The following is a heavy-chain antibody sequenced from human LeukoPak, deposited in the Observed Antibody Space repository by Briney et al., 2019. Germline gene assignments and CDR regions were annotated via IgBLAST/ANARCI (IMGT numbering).Heavy chain of an antibody. V-gene: IGHV1-46*01. Sequence: GASVKVSCKASGYTFTSYHMHWVRQAPGQGLEWMGRVIPMVGITNYGQKFQGRVTLTADISTNTAYMELSGLTFDDTAIYYCARSVASPDAGRGNWFDPWGQGALVTVSS. J-gene: IGHJ5*02. CDR3: ARSVASPDAGRGNWFDP. CDR1: GYTFTSYH. CDR2: VIPMVGIT. D-gene: IGHD3-10*01.